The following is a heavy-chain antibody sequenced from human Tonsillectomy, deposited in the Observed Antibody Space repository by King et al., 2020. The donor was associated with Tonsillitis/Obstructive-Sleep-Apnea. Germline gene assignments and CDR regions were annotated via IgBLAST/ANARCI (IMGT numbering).Heavy chain of an antibody. D-gene: IGHD2-21*01. Sequence: QLVQSGAEVKKPGASVKVSCKASGYTFTTYAMHWVRQAPGQRLEWMGWINAGNGNTKYSQKFQGRVTITRETSASSDYMEVRSLRSEDTAVYYSARGKGVRSFDIWGQGTMVTVPP. J-gene: IGHJ3*02. CDR3: ARGKGVRSFDI. V-gene: IGHV1-3*01. CDR1: GYTFTTYA. CDR2: INAGNGNT.